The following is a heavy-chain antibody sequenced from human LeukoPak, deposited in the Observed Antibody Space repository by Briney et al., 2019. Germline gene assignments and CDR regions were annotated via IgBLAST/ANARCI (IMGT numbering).Heavy chain of an antibody. D-gene: IGHD2-21*02. J-gene: IGHJ6*03. CDR1: GFTFSSYW. Sequence: GGSLRLSCAASGFTFSSYWMSWVRQAPGKGLEWVANIKQDGSEKYYVDSVKGRFTISRDNAKNSLYLQMNSLRAEDTAVYYCARVRLPYYQTQFFYYYYYMDVWGKGTTVTVSS. CDR2: IKQDGSEK. CDR3: ARVRLPYYQTQFFYYYYYMDV. V-gene: IGHV3-7*01.